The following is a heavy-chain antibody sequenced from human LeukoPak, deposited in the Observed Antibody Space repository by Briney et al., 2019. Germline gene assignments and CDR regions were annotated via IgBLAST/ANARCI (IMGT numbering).Heavy chain of an antibody. V-gene: IGHV4-59*08. CDR2: VSSSGTT. Sequence: SETLSPTCNVSGDSISSYYWGWIRQPPGKGLEWIAYVSSSGTTNDNPSLKSRVTISVDTSKNQLSLKLTSVTAADTAVYYCASHIGGSYSNYYYMDVWGKGTMVTVSS. D-gene: IGHD1-26*01. J-gene: IGHJ6*03. CDR3: ASHIGGSYSNYYYMDV. CDR1: GDSISSYY.